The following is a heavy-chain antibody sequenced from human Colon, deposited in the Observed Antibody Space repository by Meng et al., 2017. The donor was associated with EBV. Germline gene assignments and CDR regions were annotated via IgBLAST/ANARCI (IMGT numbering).Heavy chain of an antibody. V-gene: IGHV4-30-4*01. CDR2: IHHSGSA. J-gene: IGHJ4*02. Sequence: QVQLQGSGPGLVVPSHTLSLTCTVSGGSMGSGNYYWSWIRQPPGKGLEWIGYIHHSGSAYYNPSLKSRVSISVDTSKNQFSLNLNSMTAADTAVYYCASFDHIPRRNYFDYWGQGTLVTVSS. CDR1: GGSMGSGNYY. CDR3: ASFDHIPRRNYFDY. D-gene: IGHD2-21*01.